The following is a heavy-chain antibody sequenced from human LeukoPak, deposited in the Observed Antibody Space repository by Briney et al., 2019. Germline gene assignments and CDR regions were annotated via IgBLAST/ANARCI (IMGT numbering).Heavy chain of an antibody. J-gene: IGHJ4*02. D-gene: IGHD3-3*01. Sequence: PSETLSLTCTDSGGSINNYYWSWIRQPPGKGLEWIGYIYYSGSTNYNPSLKSRVTISVDTSKNQFSLKLSSVTAADTALYYCARDPWRRLDYWGQGTLVTVSS. CDR1: GGSINNYY. V-gene: IGHV4-59*01. CDR3: ARDPWRRLDY. CDR2: IYYSGST.